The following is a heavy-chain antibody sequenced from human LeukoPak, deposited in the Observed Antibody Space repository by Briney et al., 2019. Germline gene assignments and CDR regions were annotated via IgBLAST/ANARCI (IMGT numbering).Heavy chain of an antibody. D-gene: IGHD6-13*01. V-gene: IGHV4-30-2*01. CDR1: GGSISSGGYY. CDR3: ARVVGGGTAAGTLRWFDP. CDR2: IYHSGST. J-gene: IGHJ5*02. Sequence: SQTLSLTCTVSGGSISSGGYYWSWIRQPPGKGLEWIGYIYHSGSTYYNPSLKSRVTISVDRSKNQFSLKLSSVTAADTAVYYCARVVGGGTAAGTLRWFDPWGQGTLVTVSS.